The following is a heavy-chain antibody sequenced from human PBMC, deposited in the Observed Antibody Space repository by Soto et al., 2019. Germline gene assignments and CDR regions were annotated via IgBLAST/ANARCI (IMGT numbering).Heavy chain of an antibody. Sequence: SVKVSCKASGYTFTSYCLHWVRQAAGQGLEWMGIINPSGGSTSYAQKFQGRVTMSRDTSTSTVYMELSSLRSEDTAVYYCARDPNAYCSGGSCFFDYWG. D-gene: IGHD2-15*01. CDR3: ARDPNAYCSGGSCFFDY. V-gene: IGHV1-46*01. CDR1: GYTFTSYC. J-gene: IGHJ4*03. CDR2: INPSGGST.